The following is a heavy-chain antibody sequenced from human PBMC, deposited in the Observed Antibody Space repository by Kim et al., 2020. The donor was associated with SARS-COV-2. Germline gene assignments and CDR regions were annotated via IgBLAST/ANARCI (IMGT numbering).Heavy chain of an antibody. V-gene: IGHV5-10-1*01. CDR3: ASQSRYGGYGFDY. D-gene: IGHD5-12*01. J-gene: IGHJ4*02. Sequence: SPSFQGHVTIPADKSISTAYLQWSSLKASDTAMYYCASQSRYGGYGFDYWGQGTLVTVSS.